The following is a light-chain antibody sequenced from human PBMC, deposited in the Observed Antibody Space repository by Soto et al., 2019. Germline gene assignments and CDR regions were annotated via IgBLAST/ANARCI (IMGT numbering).Light chain of an antibody. CDR2: QDD. CDR3: HSYDSSAHWV. V-gene: IGLV6-57*03. J-gene: IGLJ3*02. CDR1: GGSIANNY. Sequence: NFMLTQPHSVSESPGKTVTISCTRSGGSIANNYVQWYQQRPGSAPTPVIFQDDERPSGVPDRFSGSIDRSSNSASLTISGLRTEDEDDYYCHSYDSSAHWVFGGGTQLTVL.